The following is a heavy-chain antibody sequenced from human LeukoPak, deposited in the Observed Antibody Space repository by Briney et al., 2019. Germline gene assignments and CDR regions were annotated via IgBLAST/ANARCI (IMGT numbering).Heavy chain of an antibody. CDR1: GFTFSSYA. CDR2: ISSNGGST. V-gene: IGHV3-64D*06. D-gene: IGHD3-9*01. J-gene: IGHJ5*02. CDR3: HVGLYDILTGYFTHWFDP. Sequence: GGSLRLSCSASGFTFSSYAMHWVRQAPGKGLEYVSAISSNGGSTYYADSVKGRFTISRDNSKNTLYLQMSSLRAEDTAVYYCHVGLYDILTGYFTHWFDPWGQGTLVTVSS.